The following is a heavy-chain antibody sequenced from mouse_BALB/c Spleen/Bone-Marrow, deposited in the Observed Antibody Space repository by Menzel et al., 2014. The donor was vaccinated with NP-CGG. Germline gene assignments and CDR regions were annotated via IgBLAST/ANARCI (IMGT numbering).Heavy chain of an antibody. CDR1: GFTFSTYA. Sequence: EVQVVESGGGLVKPGGSLKLSCAASGFTFSTYAMSWVRQTPEKRLEWVATINTGGTYIYYADSVKGRFTISRDNAKNTLYLKMSSLRSEDTAMFYCARPRMITTYFDVWGAGTTVTVSS. CDR2: INTGGTYI. CDR3: ARPRMITTYFDV. V-gene: IGHV5-9-3*01. J-gene: IGHJ1*01. D-gene: IGHD2-4*01.